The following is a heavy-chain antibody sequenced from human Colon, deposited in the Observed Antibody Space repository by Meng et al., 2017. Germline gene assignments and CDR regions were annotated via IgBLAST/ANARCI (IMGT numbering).Heavy chain of an antibody. V-gene: IGHV4-31*03. J-gene: IGHJ4*02. CDR3: ARRYGSGTYPFDF. Sequence: QWRMQEPGPGLVKPSETLSLTCRVSGASIRGGGYYWSWIRQVPGKGLDLIGYIYYSENTYYKPSLQSRAIISVDTSKNEFSLRLSSVSAADTAVYYCARRYGSGTYPFDFWGQGILVTVSS. CDR2: IYYSENT. D-gene: IGHD3-10*01. CDR1: GASIRGGGYY.